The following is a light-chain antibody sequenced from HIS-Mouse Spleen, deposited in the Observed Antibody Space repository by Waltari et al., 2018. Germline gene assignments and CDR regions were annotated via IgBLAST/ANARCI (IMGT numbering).Light chain of an antibody. CDR3: YSTDSSGNHRV. Sequence: SYELTQPPSVSVFPGQTARITCSGDALPKKYAYWYQQKSGQAPVLVIYEDSKRPSGIPESFSGSSSGTMATLTISGAQVEDEADYYCYSTDSSGNHRVFGGGTKLTVL. V-gene: IGLV3-10*01. CDR1: ALPKKY. CDR2: EDS. J-gene: IGLJ2*01.